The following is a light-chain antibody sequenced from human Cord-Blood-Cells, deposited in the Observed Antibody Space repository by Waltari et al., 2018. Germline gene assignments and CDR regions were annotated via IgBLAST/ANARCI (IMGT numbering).Light chain of an antibody. CDR3: SSYTSSSTLGV. J-gene: IGLJ3*02. V-gene: IGLV2-14*03. CDR1: SSDVGGYNY. Sequence: QSALTQPASVSGSPGQSITISCTRTSSDVGGYNYVSWYQQHPGKAPKLMLYDVSNLPSGVSNRFSGSKSGNTASLTISGLQAEYEADYYCSSYTSSSTLGVFGGGTKLTVL. CDR2: DVS.